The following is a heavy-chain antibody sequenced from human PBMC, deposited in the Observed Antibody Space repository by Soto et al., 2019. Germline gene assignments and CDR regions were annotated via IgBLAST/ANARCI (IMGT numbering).Heavy chain of an antibody. J-gene: IGHJ5*02. V-gene: IGHV3-23*01. D-gene: IGHD3-10*01. CDR3: ARDRRVRGVIHSWFDP. Sequence: QPGGSLRLSCAASGFTFSSSAMNWVRQAPGKGLEWVSVISASDGNTYYADSVKGRFTISRDNSKNTLYLDMNSLRVEDTAVYYCARDRRVRGVIHSWFDPWGQGTLVTVSS. CDR2: ISASDGNT. CDR1: GFTFSSSA.